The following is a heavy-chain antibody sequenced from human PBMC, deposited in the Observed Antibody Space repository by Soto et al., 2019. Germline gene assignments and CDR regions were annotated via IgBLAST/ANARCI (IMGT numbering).Heavy chain of an antibody. V-gene: IGHV4-39*02. J-gene: IGHJ5*02. CDR1: GGSISSSSYY. D-gene: IGHD6-13*01. CDR3: ARDEQLVPGTRYNWFDP. CDR2: IYYSGNT. Sequence: SETLSLTCTVSGGSISSSSYYWGWIRQPPGKGLEWIGSIYYSGNTNYAQKLQGRVTMTTDTSTSTAYMELRSLRSDDTAVYYCARDEQLVPGTRYNWFDPWGQGTLVTVSS.